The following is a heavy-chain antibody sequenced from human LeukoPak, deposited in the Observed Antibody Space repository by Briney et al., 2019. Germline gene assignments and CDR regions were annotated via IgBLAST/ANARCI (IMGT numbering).Heavy chain of an antibody. J-gene: IGHJ6*02. CDR2: IKQDGSEK. D-gene: IGHD6-13*01. Sequence: DPGGSLRLSCAASGFTFSRCWMSWVRQAPGKGLEWVANIKQDGSEKYYVDSVKGRFSISRDNAKNSLYLQMNSPTAEDTAVYYCARDRDDPWHSSSWHYGMDVWGQGTTVTVSS. V-gene: IGHV3-7*01. CDR3: ARDRDDPWHSSSWHYGMDV. CDR1: GFTFSRCW.